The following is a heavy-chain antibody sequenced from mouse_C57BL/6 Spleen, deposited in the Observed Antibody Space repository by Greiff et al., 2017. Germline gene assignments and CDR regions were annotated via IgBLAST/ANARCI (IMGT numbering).Heavy chain of an antibody. CDR3: ARKSGMITTVVARCFDV. Sequence: QVQLQQSGAELVRPGTSVKLSCKASGYTFTSYWMHWVKQRPGQGLEWIGVIDPSDSYTNYTQKFKGKATLTVDTSSSTAYMQLSSLTSEDSAVYYCARKSGMITTVVARCFDVWGTGTTVTVSS. CDR2: IDPSDSYT. V-gene: IGHV1-59*01. J-gene: IGHJ1*03. CDR1: GYTFTSYW. D-gene: IGHD1-1*01.